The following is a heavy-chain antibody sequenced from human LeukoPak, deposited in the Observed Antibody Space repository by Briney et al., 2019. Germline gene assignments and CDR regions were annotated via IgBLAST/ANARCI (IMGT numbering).Heavy chain of an antibody. CDR1: GYTLTELS. D-gene: IGHD3-16*02. J-gene: IGHJ4*02. CDR2: FDPEDGET. CDR3: ATDLRDYVWGSYRRFDY. Sequence: ASVHVSCKVSGYTLTELSMHWVRQAPGKGLEWMGGFDPEDGETIYAQKFQGRVTMTEDTSTDTAYMELSSLRSEDTAVYYCATDLRDYVWGSYRRFDYWGQGTLVTVSS. V-gene: IGHV1-24*01.